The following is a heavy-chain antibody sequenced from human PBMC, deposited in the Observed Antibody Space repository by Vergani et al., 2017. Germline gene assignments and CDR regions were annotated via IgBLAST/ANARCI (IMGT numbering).Heavy chain of an antibody. CDR1: GFTFSDHY. Sequence: EVQLVESGGGLVQPGGSLRLSCAASGFTFSDHYMDWVRQAPGKGLEWVGRTRNKANSYTTEYAAPVKGRFTISGDDSKNSLYLQMNSLKTEDTAVYYCARAAAAATYYYYYYMDVWGKGTTVTVSS. J-gene: IGHJ6*03. D-gene: IGHD2-15*01. CDR2: TRNKANSYTT. CDR3: ARAAAAATYYYYYYMDV. V-gene: IGHV3-72*01.